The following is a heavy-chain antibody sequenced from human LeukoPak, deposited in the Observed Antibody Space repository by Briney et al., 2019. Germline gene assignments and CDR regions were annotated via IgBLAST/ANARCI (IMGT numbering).Heavy chain of an antibody. J-gene: IGHJ4*02. CDR1: GFTFSSYA. D-gene: IGHD3-22*01. Sequence: GGSLRLSCAASGFTFSSYAMHWVRQAPGKGLEYVSAISSNGGSTYYANSVRGRFTISRDNSKNTLYLQMGSLRAEDMAVYYCARALYYYDSSGYCPIDYWAREPWSPSPQ. CDR2: ISSNGGST. CDR3: ARALYYYDSSGYCPIDY. V-gene: IGHV3-64*01.